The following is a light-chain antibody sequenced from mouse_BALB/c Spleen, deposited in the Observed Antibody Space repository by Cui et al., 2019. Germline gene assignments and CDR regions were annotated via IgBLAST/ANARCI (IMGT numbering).Light chain of an antibody. V-gene: IGKV14-100*01. CDR1: QGISSN. CDR3: VQYAKFPMYT. Sequence: DILMTQSPSSMSVSLGDTVSIPCHASQGISSNIGWLQQKPGKSFKGLIYHGTNLEDGVPSRFSGSGSGADYSLTISSLESEDFADYYCVQYAKFPMYTFGGGTKLEIK. CDR2: HGT. J-gene: IGKJ2*01.